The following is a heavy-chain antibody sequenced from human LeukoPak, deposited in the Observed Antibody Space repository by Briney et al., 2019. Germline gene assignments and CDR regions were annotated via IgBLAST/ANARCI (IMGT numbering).Heavy chain of an antibody. CDR3: ARDREYRSSSYPLDY. CDR1: GYTFTGYY. Sequence: GVSVTVSCKASGYTFTGYYMHWVRQAPGQGLEWMGWVNPNSGGTNFAQKFQGRVTMTRDTSISTAYMELSRLRSDDTAVYFCARDREYRSSSYPLDYWGQGTLLSVSS. V-gene: IGHV1-2*02. D-gene: IGHD6-6*01. CDR2: VNPNSGGT. J-gene: IGHJ4*02.